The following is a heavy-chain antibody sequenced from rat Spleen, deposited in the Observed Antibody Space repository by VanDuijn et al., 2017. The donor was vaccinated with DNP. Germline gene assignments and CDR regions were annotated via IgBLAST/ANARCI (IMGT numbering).Heavy chain of an antibody. CDR1: GFTFSSYW. J-gene: IGHJ1*01. CDR3: ARGYFDF. V-gene: IGHV5-58*01. CDR2: INTDGGNT. Sequence: EVQLVETGGGLVQPGRSLKLSCVASGFTFSSYWMYWIRQAPGKGLEWVASINTDGGNTYYPDAVKGRFTISRDNAKNTLYLQMTSLRSEDTATYYCARGYFDFWGPGTRVTVSS.